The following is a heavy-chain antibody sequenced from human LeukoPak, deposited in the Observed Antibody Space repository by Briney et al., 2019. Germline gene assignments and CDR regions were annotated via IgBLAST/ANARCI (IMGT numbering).Heavy chain of an antibody. J-gene: IGHJ4*02. CDR2: MSDSGGST. CDR1: GFTFSSYA. Sequence: GGSLRLSCAASGFTFSSYAMSWVRQAPGKGVEWVSAMSDSGGSTYYADSVKGRFTIFRDNSKNTLYLQMNSLRAEDTAVYYCATDGAQWLAFFAYWGQGTLVTVSS. D-gene: IGHD6-19*01. CDR3: ATDGAQWLAFFAY. V-gene: IGHV3-23*01.